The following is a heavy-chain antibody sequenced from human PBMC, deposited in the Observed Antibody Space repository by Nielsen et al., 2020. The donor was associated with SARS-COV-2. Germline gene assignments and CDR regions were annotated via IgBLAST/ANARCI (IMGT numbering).Heavy chain of an antibody. CDR3: AKHEGED. J-gene: IGHJ4*02. V-gene: IGHV3-23*01. CDR2: ISESGGAT. D-gene: IGHD3-10*01. Sequence: GGSLRLSCAASGFTFSVYGMHWVRQAPGKGLEWVSAISESGGATYYTDSVKGRFTISRDNSRNTLYLEMNSLRADDTAVYYCAKHEGEDWGQGTLVTVSS. CDR1: GFTFSVYG.